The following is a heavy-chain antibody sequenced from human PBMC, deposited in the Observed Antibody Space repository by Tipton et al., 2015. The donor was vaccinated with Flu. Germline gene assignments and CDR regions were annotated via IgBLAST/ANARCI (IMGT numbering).Heavy chain of an antibody. J-gene: IGHJ5*02. D-gene: IGHD3-9*01. CDR1: GGSISSGNDC. Sequence: TLSLTCTVSGGSISSGNDCWGWIRQPAGKGLEWIGRLCTSGNTDYNSSLKSRVTISADTSKNQLSRKLTSVTAADTAVYYCARARVPDFYDILTGYFSNNWFDPWGQGTLVTVSS. V-gene: IGHV4-61*02. CDR3: ARARVPDFYDILTGYFSNNWFDP. CDR2: LCTSGNT.